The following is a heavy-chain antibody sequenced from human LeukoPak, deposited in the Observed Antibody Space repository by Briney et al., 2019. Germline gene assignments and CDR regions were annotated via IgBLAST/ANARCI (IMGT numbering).Heavy chain of an antibody. CDR2: VYPGESS. J-gene: IGHJ4*02. Sequence: SKTLSLTCTVSGGSISSYYWSWIRQPAGKGLEWIGRVYPGESSEYNPSLKSRVTMSVDTSKNQFSLKVNSVTAADTAVYYCARVERGGLDYWGQGTLVTVSS. CDR1: GGSISSYY. V-gene: IGHV4-4*07. CDR3: ARVERGGLDY. D-gene: IGHD3-10*01.